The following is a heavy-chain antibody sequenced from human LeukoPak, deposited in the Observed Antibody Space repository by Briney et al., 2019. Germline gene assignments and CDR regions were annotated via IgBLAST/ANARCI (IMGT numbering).Heavy chain of an antibody. V-gene: IGHV5-51*01. D-gene: IGHD3-16*01. Sequence: GESLKISCKGSGYSFATYWIGWVRQMPGKGLEWMGIIFPGDSDTRYSPSFQGQVTISADKSMSTAYLQWRSLKASDTAMYYCARHSAATLGGRIPVAPFDIWGQGTVVTVSS. CDR3: ARHSAATLGGRIPVAPFDI. J-gene: IGHJ3*02. CDR2: IFPGDSDT. CDR1: GYSFATYW.